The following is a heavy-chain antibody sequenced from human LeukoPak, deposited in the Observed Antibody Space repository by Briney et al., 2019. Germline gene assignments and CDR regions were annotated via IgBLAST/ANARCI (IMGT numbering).Heavy chain of an antibody. CDR2: ISGSGGST. J-gene: IGHJ4*02. Sequence: GGSLRLFCAASGFTFSSYAMSWVRQAPGKGLEWVSTISGSGGSTYYADSVKGRFTISRDTSKNTVYLQMNSRRVEDTAIYYCAKGIVVIMAAGYYFDYWGQGTLVTVSS. V-gene: IGHV3-23*01. CDR1: GFTFSSYA. CDR3: AKGIVVIMAAGYYFDY. D-gene: IGHD2-15*01.